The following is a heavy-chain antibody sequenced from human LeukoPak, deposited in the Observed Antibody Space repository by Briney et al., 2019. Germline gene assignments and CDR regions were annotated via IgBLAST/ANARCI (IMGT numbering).Heavy chain of an antibody. J-gene: IGHJ4*02. D-gene: IGHD2-2*01. V-gene: IGHV3-15*01. CDR2: IKSKSDGGTT. CDR1: GFTFSNYA. CDR3: TTDQLQDY. Sequence: PGGSLRLSCAASGFTFSNYALSWVRQPPGKGLEWVGRIKSKSDGGTTDYAAAVKGRFTISRDDSKNTLYLQMNSLNTEDPAVYYCTTDQLQDYWRQGTLLTVPS.